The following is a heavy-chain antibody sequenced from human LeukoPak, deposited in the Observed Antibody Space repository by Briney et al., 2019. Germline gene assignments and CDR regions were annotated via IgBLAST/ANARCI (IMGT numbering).Heavy chain of an antibody. CDR2: IYYSGST. CDR3: ARYGSGITGFDY. J-gene: IGHJ4*02. Sequence: SETLPLTCTVSGGSISSGDYYWSWIRQPPGTGLEWIGYIYYSGSTYYNPSLKSRVTISVDTSKNQFSLKLSSVTAADTAVYYCARYGSGITGFDYWGQGTLVTVSS. D-gene: IGHD3-10*01. CDR1: GGSISSGDYY. V-gene: IGHV4-30-4*01.